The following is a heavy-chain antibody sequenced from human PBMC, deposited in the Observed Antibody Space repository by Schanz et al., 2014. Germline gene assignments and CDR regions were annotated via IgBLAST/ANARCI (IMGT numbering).Heavy chain of an antibody. Sequence: EVQLVESGGGLVQPGGSLRLSCVASGFTFSNYWMTWVRQAPGKGLEWISYITYNGGNPYYANSVKGRFGISRDNSENTLYLQMSSLRVEDTAVYYCAKDPRGDKNDRAYYFDYWGQGTLVSVSS. CDR3: AKDPRGDKNDRAYYFDY. D-gene: IGHD3-10*01. V-gene: IGHV3-23*04. CDR1: GFTFSNYW. J-gene: IGHJ4*02. CDR2: ITYNGGNP.